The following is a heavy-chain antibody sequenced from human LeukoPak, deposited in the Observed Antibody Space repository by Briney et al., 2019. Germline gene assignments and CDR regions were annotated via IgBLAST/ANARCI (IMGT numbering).Heavy chain of an antibody. CDR2: INPNSGGT. D-gene: IGHD6-13*01. CDR1: GYTFTGHY. CDR3: EREQQLALDY. V-gene: IGHV1-2*06. Sequence: ASVKVFCKASGYTFTGHYMHWVRQAPGQGLEWMGRINPNSGGTNHAQKFQGRVTMTRDTSVSRAYGALRRLMSGDAAVFYCEREQQLALDYGGQGTLVTVPS. J-gene: IGHJ4*02.